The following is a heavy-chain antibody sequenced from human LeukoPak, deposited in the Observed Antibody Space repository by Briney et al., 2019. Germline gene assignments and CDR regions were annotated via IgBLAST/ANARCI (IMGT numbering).Heavy chain of an antibody. CDR1: GGSISSSSYY. V-gene: IGHV4-39*07. D-gene: IGHD6-13*01. Sequence: SETLSLTCTVSGGSISSSSYYWGWIRQPPGKGLEWIVSIYYSGSTNYNPSLKSRVTVSVDTSKNQFSLKLSSVTAADTAVYYCARGRRSYSSSWYTSNWFDPWGQGTLVTVSS. CDR3: ARGRRSYSSSWYTSNWFDP. J-gene: IGHJ5*02. CDR2: IYYSGST.